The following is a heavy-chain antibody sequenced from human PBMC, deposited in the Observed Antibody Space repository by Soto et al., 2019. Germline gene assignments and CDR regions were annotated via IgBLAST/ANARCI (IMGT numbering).Heavy chain of an antibody. J-gene: IGHJ4*02. V-gene: IGHV1-69*02. CDR3: ARLLAFPPTTTVTTPDY. CDR1: GGTFSSYT. Sequence: QVQLVQSGAEVKKPGSSVKVSCKASGGTFSSYTISWVRQAPGQGLEWMGRIIPILGIANYAQKFQGRVTITADKSTSTAYMELSSLRSEDTAVYYCARLLAFPPTTTVTTPDYWGQGTLVTVSS. D-gene: IGHD4-17*01. CDR2: IIPILGIA.